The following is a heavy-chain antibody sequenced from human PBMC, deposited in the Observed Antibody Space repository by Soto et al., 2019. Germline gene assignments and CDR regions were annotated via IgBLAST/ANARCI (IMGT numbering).Heavy chain of an antibody. J-gene: IGHJ1*01. CDR3: AKGVVVATTYFRH. D-gene: IGHD2-15*01. Sequence: QVQLVESGGGVVQPGRSLRLSCAASGFTFSSYGMHWVRQAPGKGLEWVAVISYDGSDKYYADSVKGRFTISRDNSNDTLYLQVASLRGAATAVYYCAKGVVVATTYFRHWGQGTVVTVSS. CDR1: GFTFSSYG. CDR2: ISYDGSDK. V-gene: IGHV3-30*18.